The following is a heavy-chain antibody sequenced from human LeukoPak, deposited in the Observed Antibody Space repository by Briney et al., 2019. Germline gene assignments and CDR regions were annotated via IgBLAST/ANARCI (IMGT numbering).Heavy chain of an antibody. J-gene: IGHJ6*02. Sequence: PVKVSCTASGGTFSSYAISWVRQAPGQGLEWMGGIIPIFGTANYAQKFQGRVTITADESTSTAYMELSSLRSEDTAVYYCARVWSGVVITPSAGYYYGMDVWGQGTTVTVSS. CDR1: GGTFSSYA. V-gene: IGHV1-69*13. CDR2: IIPIFGTA. CDR3: ARVWSGVVITPSAGYYYGMDV. D-gene: IGHD3-3*01.